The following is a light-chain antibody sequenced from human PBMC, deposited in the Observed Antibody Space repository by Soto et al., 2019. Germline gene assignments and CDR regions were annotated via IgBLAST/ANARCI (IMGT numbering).Light chain of an antibody. Sequence: EIVLTQSPATLSLSPGERATLSCRASQSVSTYLGWYQQKPGQAPRLLIHDASNRASGVPARFSGSGSGTDFTLTISSLEPEDFAVYYCQQRTNWLYTFGQGTKLEIK. CDR2: DAS. CDR1: QSVSTY. J-gene: IGKJ2*01. CDR3: QQRTNWLYT. V-gene: IGKV3-11*01.